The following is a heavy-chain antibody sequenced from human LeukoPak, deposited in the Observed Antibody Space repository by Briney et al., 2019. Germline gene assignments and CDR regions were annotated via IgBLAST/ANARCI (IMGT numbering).Heavy chain of an antibody. D-gene: IGHD6-13*01. CDR3: AKLGAYSSSWYEFFDY. Sequence: GESLKISCKGSGYTFTNYWIGWVRQMPGKGLEWMGIIYPGDSDTRYSPSFQGQVTISADKSISTAYLQWSSLKASDTAMYYCAKLGAYSSSWYEFFDYWGQGTLVAVSS. J-gene: IGHJ4*02. CDR1: GYTFTNYW. CDR2: IYPGDSDT. V-gene: IGHV5-51*01.